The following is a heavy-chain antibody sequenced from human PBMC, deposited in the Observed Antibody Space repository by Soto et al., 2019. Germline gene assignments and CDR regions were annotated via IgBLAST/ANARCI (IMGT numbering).Heavy chain of an antibody. J-gene: IGHJ4*02. V-gene: IGHV4-39*01. CDR2: IYYSGST. CDR3: AMNSGGARGWAYYFDS. Sequence: SSETLSLTCTVSGGSISSNSYYWGWIRQPPGKGLEWIGNIYYSGSTYYNPSLKSRVTISVDTSKNQFSLKLTSVTAAGTAVYYCAMNSGGARGWAYYFDSWGLGTLVTVSS. CDR1: GGSISSNSYY. D-gene: IGHD6-19*01.